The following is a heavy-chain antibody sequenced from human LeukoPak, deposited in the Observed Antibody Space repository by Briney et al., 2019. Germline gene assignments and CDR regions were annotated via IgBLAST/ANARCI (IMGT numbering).Heavy chain of an antibody. Sequence: GGSLRLSCAASGMTVSNHRMHWVCHGQGKGLVWVSLIKTDGRTTIYTDSVKGRFTISRDNGKSILYLQMNSLRAEDTGIYYCTTGPSYGYEWWGQGTVVTVSS. CDR1: GMTVSNHR. J-gene: IGHJ4*02. V-gene: IGHV3-74*01. CDR3: TTGPSYGYEW. D-gene: IGHD3-16*01. CDR2: IKTDGRTT.